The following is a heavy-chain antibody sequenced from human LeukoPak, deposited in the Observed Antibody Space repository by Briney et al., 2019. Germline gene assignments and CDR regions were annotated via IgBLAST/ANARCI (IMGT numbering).Heavy chain of an antibody. CDR3: ARDRSGYGNYFDF. Sequence: ASVKVSCTASGYTFTSYYMHWVRLAPGQGLEWMGAITKFGSTNYAHNFVGRVTMTADKSTNTAYMELSSLKSDDTAVYYCARDRSGYGNYFDFWGQGTLVTVSS. CDR2: ITKFGST. V-gene: IGHV1-46*01. J-gene: IGHJ4*02. D-gene: IGHD5-18*01. CDR1: GYTFTSYY.